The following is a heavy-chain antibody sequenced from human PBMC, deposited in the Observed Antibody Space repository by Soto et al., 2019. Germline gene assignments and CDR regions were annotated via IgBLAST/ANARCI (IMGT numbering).Heavy chain of an antibody. CDR3: ARGDTAIVRKGVDV. CDR1: GYSFTGLD. CDR2: MEPSSGRT. J-gene: IGHJ6*02. D-gene: IGHD5-18*01. V-gene: IGHV1-8*01. Sequence: ASVKVSCKASGYSFTGLDINWVRQTTGQGLEWMGWMEPSSGRTGYAQKFQGRVTMTRDTSINTAYMELSSLTSDDTAFYYCARGDTAIVRKGVDVWGQGTPVTVSS.